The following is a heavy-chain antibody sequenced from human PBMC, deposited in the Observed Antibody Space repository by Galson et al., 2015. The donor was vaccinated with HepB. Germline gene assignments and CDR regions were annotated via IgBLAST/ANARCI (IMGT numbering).Heavy chain of an antibody. V-gene: IGHV3-7*01. CDR1: GFRFDAHW. D-gene: IGHD3-10*01. CDR3: VRSQYSGS. J-gene: IGHJ5*02. CDR2: IEQDGNEN. Sequence: SLRLSCAASGFRFDAHWMGWARQAPGKGLEWVANIEQDGNENSYADSVKGRFTISRDNAKNSLFLHMNSLRGEDTAVYYCVRSQYSGSWGQGTLVTVSS.